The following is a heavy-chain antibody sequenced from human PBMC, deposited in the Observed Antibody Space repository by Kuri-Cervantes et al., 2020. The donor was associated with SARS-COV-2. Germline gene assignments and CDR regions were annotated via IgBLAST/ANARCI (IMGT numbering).Heavy chain of an antibody. CDR1: GLTFSSYW. D-gene: IGHD3-22*01. J-gene: IGHJ4*02. CDR3: ARISYYSDSSGYYSYYFAY. CDR2: IKQDGSEK. V-gene: IGHV3-7*01. Sequence: GSPKIPCAAPGLTFSSYWRSWVRQAPGKGLEWVANIKQDGSEKYYVDSVKGRFTISRDNAKNSLYLKMNSLRAEDTAVYYCARISYYSDSSGYYSYYFAYWGQGTLVTVSS.